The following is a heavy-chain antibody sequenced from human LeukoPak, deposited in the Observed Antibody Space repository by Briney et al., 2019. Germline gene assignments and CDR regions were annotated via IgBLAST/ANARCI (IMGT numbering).Heavy chain of an antibody. J-gene: IGHJ3*02. Sequence: PSGTLSLTCTVSGGSISSYYWSWIRQPPGKGLEWIGYIYYSGSTNYNPSLKSRVTISVDTSKNQSSLKLSSVTAADTAVYYCAREGVAAGSSAGRISNAFDIWGQGTMVTVSS. CDR3: AREGVAAGSSAGRISNAFDI. CDR1: GGSISSYY. CDR2: IYYSGST. V-gene: IGHV4-59*12. D-gene: IGHD6-13*01.